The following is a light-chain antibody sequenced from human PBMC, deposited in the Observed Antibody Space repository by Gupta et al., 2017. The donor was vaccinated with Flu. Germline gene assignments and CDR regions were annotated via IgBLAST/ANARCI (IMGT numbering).Light chain of an antibody. Sequence: GPLFLSPGERAHLSCRARQGFGRRYLAWYQQKPGQAPRLLIFGVSSRATGIPDRFSGSGSGTDFTLTISRLEPEDFAVYYCQQYGDSPPTFGGGTEVEI. CDR3: QQYGDSPPT. V-gene: IGKV3-20*01. J-gene: IGKJ4*01. CDR2: GVS. CDR1: QGFGRRY.